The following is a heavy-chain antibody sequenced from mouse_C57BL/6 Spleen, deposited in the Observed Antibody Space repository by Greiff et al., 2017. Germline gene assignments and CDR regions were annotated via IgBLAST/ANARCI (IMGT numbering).Heavy chain of an antibody. CDR1: GYAFSSYW. CDR2: IYPGDGDT. J-gene: IGHJ1*03. Sequence: VQLVESGAELVKPGASVKISCKASGYAFSSYWMNWVKQRPGKGLEWIGQIYPGDGDTNYNGKFKGKATLTADKSSSTAYMQLSSLTSEDSAVYFCARFTTVVARYFDVWGTGTTVTVSS. CDR3: ARFTTVVARYFDV. V-gene: IGHV1-80*01. D-gene: IGHD1-1*01.